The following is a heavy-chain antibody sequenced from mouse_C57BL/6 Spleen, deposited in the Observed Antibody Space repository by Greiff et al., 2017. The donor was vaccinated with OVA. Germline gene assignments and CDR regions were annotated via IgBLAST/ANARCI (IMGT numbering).Heavy chain of an antibody. CDR3: ARERIYAMDY. CDR1: GYTFTDYY. V-gene: IGHV1-76*01. CDR2: IYPGSGNT. Sequence: VQVVESGAELVRPGASVKLSCKASGYTFTDYYINWVKQRPGQGLEWIARIYPGSGNTYYNEKFKGKATLTAEKSSSTAYMQLSSLTSEDSAVYFCARERIYAMDYWGQGTSVTVSS. J-gene: IGHJ4*01.